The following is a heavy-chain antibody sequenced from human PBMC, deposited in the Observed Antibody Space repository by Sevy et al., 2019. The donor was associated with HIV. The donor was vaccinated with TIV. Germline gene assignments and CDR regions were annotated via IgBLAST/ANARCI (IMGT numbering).Heavy chain of an antibody. Sequence: ASVKVSCKASGYTFTGYFMHWVRQAPGQGLEWMGWINPNSGDTNYAQKFQDRVTMTRETSINTAYMELSRLRSDDTALYYCARDMELVNEGTQEFYYWGQGTLVTVSS. CDR3: ARDMELVNEGTQEFYY. J-gene: IGHJ4*02. CDR2: INPNSGDT. CDR1: GYTFTGYF. D-gene: IGHD1-7*01. V-gene: IGHV1-2*02.